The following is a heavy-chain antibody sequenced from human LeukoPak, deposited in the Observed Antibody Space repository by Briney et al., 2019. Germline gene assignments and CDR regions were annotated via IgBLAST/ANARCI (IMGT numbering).Heavy chain of an antibody. D-gene: IGHD3-3*01. CDR2: MNPNSGNT. Sequence: GASVKVSCKASGYTFTSYDINWVRQATGQGLEWMGWMNPNSGNTGYAQKFQGRVTMTRNTFISTAYMELSSLRSEDTAVYYCARGNDFWSGYPNFDYWGQGTLVTVSS. V-gene: IGHV1-8*01. CDR1: GYTFTSYD. J-gene: IGHJ4*02. CDR3: ARGNDFWSGYPNFDY.